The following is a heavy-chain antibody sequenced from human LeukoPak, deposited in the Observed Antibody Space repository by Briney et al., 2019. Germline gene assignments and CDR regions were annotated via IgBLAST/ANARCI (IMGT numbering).Heavy chain of an antibody. CDR2: IYDSGST. D-gene: IGHD6-6*01. V-gene: IGHV4-4*07. Sequence: SETLSLTCTVPGGSSRSNYWSWIRQPAGEGLEWIGRIYDSGSTNYNPSLKSRVTMSVDTSKTQFSLKLKSVAAADTAVYYCARTMGSSYYFDYWGQGTLVTVSS. CDR1: GGSSRSNY. J-gene: IGHJ4*02. CDR3: ARTMGSSYYFDY.